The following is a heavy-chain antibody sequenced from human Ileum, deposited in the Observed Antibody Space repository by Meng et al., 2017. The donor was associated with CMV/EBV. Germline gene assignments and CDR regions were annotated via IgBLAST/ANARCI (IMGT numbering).Heavy chain of an antibody. V-gene: IGHV3-21*01. Sequence: GESLKISCAASGFNLNTYSMNWLRQAPGRGLEWVAYISISNSYIYYADSVKGRFTISRDNAKNSSSLHMNSLRAEDTALYYCARGGSRSYFFDNWGQGTLVTVSS. CDR3: ARGGSRSYFFDN. D-gene: IGHD3-10*01. CDR2: ISISNSYI. J-gene: IGHJ4*02. CDR1: GFNLNTYS.